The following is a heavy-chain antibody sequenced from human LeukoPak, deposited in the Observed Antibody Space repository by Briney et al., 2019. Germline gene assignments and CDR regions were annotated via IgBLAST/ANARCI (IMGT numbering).Heavy chain of an antibody. J-gene: IGHJ4*02. CDR3: AKGGWLQSPTDY. CDR2: ISYDGSNK. V-gene: IGHV3-30*18. Sequence: PGGSLRLSCAASGLTFSSYGMHWVRQAPGKGLEWAAVISYDGSNKYYADSVKGRFTISRDNSKNTLYLQMNSLRAEDTAVYFCAKGGWLQSPTDYWGQGTLVTVSS. D-gene: IGHD5-24*01. CDR1: GLTFSSYG.